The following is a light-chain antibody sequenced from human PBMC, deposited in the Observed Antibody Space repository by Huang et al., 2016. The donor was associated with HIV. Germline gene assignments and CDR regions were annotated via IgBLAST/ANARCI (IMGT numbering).Light chain of an antibody. CDR3: QQYFNPLPIT. Sequence: DIQMTQSPSSLSASVGDRVTITCRASQDIPKSLAWYQQKPGKAPNLLLYAASRLESGVPSRFRGSGSETIYTLTIDSLQPEDSAVYFCQQYFNPLPITFGQGTRLDIK. CDR2: AAS. CDR1: QDIPKS. V-gene: IGKV1-NL1*01. J-gene: IGKJ5*01.